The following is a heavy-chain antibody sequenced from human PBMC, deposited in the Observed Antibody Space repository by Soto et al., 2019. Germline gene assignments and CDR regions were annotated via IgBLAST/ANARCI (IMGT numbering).Heavy chain of an antibody. CDR3: AREGLGSGSYYKRDNWFDP. CDR1: GYTFTSYA. D-gene: IGHD3-10*01. Sequence: QVQLVQSGAEVKKPGASVKVSCKASGYTFTSYAMHWVRQAPGQRLEWMGWINAGNGNTKYSQKFQGRVTITRDTAASPAYMELSSLRSEDTAVYHCAREGLGSGSYYKRDNWFDPWGQGTLVTVSS. J-gene: IGHJ5*02. V-gene: IGHV1-3*01. CDR2: INAGNGNT.